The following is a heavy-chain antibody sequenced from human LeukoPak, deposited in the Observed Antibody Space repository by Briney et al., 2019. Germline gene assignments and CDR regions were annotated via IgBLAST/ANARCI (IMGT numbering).Heavy chain of an antibody. CDR3: ARAAHTTYVLGRYYYYAMDV. Sequence: GGSLRLSCAASGFTVSTNYMSWVRQAPGRGLEWVSGIYSGGNTYYADSVKGRFTISSDNSKNTLYLQMNGLRADVTAVYYCARAAHTTYVLGRYYYYAMDVWGQGTTVTVSS. D-gene: IGHD3-10*01. CDR2: IYSGGNT. V-gene: IGHV3-66*01. J-gene: IGHJ6*02. CDR1: GFTVSTNY.